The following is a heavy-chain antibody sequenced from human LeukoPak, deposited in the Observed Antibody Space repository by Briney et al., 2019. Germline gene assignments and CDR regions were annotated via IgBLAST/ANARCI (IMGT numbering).Heavy chain of an antibody. CDR2: ISGSGGST. CDR3: ARDYYDSSGPDY. D-gene: IGHD3-22*01. Sequence: GGSLRLSCAASGFTFSNAWMSWVRQAPGKGLEWVSGISGSGGSTYYADSVKGRFTISRDNSKNTLYLQMNSLRAEDTAVYYCARDYYDSSGPDYWGQGTLVTVSS. V-gene: IGHV3-23*01. CDR1: GFTFSNAW. J-gene: IGHJ4*02.